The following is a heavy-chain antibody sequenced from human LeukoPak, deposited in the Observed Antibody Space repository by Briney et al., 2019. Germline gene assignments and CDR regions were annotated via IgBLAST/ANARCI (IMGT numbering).Heavy chain of an antibody. CDR2: IYISGST. V-gene: IGHV4-4*07. Sequence: PSETLSLTCTVSGGSISSYYWSWIRQPAGKGLEWIGRIYISGSTYYNPSLKSRVTISVDTSKNQFSLKLNSVTAADTAVYYCARVLDYYGSGTRDFDYWGQGILVTVSS. CDR1: GGSISSYY. D-gene: IGHD3-10*01. CDR3: ARVLDYYGSGTRDFDY. J-gene: IGHJ4*02.